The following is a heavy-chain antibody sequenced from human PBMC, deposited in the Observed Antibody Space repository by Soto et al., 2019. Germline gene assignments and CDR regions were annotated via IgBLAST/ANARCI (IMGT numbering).Heavy chain of an antibody. Sequence: PSETLSLTCTVSGGSISVSDYYWSWIRQPPGKGLEWIGYIYYSGNTYYNPSLKSRVTFSVDKSKNQFSLKVTSVTAADTGVYYCAAEKPLTWFGDHNQWGPGNLVTVSS. J-gene: IGHJ4*02. D-gene: IGHD3-10*01. V-gene: IGHV4-30-4*01. CDR1: GGSISVSDYY. CDR3: AAEKPLTWFGDHNQ. CDR2: IYYSGNT.